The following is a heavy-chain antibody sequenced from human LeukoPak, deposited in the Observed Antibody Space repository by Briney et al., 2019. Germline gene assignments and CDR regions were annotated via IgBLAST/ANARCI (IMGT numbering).Heavy chain of an antibody. CDR1: GGSISSSSYY. V-gene: IGHV4-39*01. D-gene: IGHD3-3*01. CDR3: ARRAYDFWSGYYQYYFDY. J-gene: IGHJ4*02. CDR2: IYYSGST. Sequence: PSETLSLTCTVSGGSISSSSYYWGWIRQPPGKGLEWIGSIYYSGSTYYNPSLKSRVTISVDTSKNQLSLKLSSVTAADTAVYYCARRAYDFWSGYYQYYFDYWGQGTLVTVSS.